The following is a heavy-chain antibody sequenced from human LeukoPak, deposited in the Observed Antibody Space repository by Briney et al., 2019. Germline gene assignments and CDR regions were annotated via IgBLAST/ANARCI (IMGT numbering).Heavy chain of an antibody. J-gene: IGHJ4*02. D-gene: IGHD1-1*01. CDR1: GGSISSSSYY. V-gene: IGHV4-39*07. Sequence: SETLSLTCTVSGGSISSSSYYWGWLRQPPGKGLEWFGSIHYSRSTYSNPSLQSRFTISVDTSQHQFSLKPNSLTTPPTVVFYCARDRGTWNDDGFDDWGQGTLVTVSS. CDR3: ARDRGTWNDDGFDD. CDR2: IHYSRST.